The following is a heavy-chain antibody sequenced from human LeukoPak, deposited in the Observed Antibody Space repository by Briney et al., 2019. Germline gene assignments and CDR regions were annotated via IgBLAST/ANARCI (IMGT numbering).Heavy chain of an antibody. CDR3: ARDSMTRRFLAWLLDY. V-gene: IGHV1-69*01. CDR2: IIPIFGTA. D-gene: IGHD3-3*01. Sequence: SVKVSCKASGGTFSSYAISWVRQAPGQGLEWMGGIIPIFGTANYAQKFQGRVTITADESASTAYMELSSLRSEDTAVYYCARDSMTRRFLAWLLDYWGQGTLVTVSS. J-gene: IGHJ4*02. CDR1: GGTFSSYA.